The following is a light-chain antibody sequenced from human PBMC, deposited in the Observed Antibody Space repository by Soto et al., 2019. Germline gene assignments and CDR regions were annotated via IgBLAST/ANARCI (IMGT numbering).Light chain of an antibody. Sequence: ALAQPRSVSGSPGQSVTISCTGTSSDVGGYNYVSWYQEQPGKAPKLMIYDVSKRPSGVPDRFSGSKSGSTASLTISGLQAEDEADYYCCSYAGSYSYVFGTGTKVT. J-gene: IGLJ1*01. CDR2: DVS. V-gene: IGLV2-11*01. CDR1: SSDVGGYNY. CDR3: CSYAGSYSYV.